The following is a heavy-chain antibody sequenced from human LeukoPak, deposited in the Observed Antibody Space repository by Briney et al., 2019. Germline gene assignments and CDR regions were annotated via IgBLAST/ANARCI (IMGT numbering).Heavy chain of an antibody. CDR3: ARGKLGGTDY. CDR1: GFIFSTYG. Sequence: PGGSLRLSCAASGFIFSTYGMHWVRQAPGKGLEWVAVIWCDGSIKYYADSVKGRFTISRDNSKNTLYLQMNSLRAEDTALYYCARGKLGGTDYWGQGTLVTVSS. D-gene: IGHD1-1*01. CDR2: IWCDGSIK. V-gene: IGHV3-33*01. J-gene: IGHJ4*02.